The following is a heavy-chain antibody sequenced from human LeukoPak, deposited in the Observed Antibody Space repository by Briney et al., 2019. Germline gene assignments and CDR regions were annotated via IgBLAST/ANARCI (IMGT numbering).Heavy chain of an antibody. CDR3: AKDQDWYGGPFDY. D-gene: IGHD3/OR15-3a*01. V-gene: IGHV3-23*01. CDR1: GFTVSSNY. CDR2: ISGSGGST. J-gene: IGHJ4*02. Sequence: GGSLRLSCAASGFTVSSNYMSWVRQAPGKGLEWVSAISGSGGSTYYADSVKGRFTISRDNSKNTLYLQMNSLRAEDTAVYYCAKDQDWYGGPFDYWGQGTLVTVSS.